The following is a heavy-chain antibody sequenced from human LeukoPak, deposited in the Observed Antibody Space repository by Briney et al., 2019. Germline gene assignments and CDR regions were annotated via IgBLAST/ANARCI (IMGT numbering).Heavy chain of an antibody. J-gene: IGHJ4*02. V-gene: IGHV3-30*02. Sequence: GGSLRLSCAASGFTFSAYGMHWVRQAPGKGLEWVAFIRSDGSTKFNADSVKGRFTISRDNSKNTLYLQMNSLRAEDTAVYYCAKRIAVAGTSGFDYWGQGTLVTVSS. D-gene: IGHD6-19*01. CDR3: AKRIAVAGTSGFDY. CDR2: IRSDGSTK. CDR1: GFTFSAYG.